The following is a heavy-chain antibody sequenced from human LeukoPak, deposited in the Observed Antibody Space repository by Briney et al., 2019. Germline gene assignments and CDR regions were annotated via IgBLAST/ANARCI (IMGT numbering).Heavy chain of an antibody. J-gene: IGHJ5*02. D-gene: IGHD2-8*01. CDR3: ARELGYCTNGVCYNNWFDP. CDR1: GYTFTGYY. V-gene: IGHV1-2*02. Sequence: ASVKVSCKASGYTFTGYYMHWVRQAPGQGLEWMGWINPNSGGTNYAQKFQGRVTMTRDTSISTAYMELSRLRSDDTAVYYCARELGYCTNGVCYNNWFDPWGQGTLVTVSS. CDR2: INPNSGGT.